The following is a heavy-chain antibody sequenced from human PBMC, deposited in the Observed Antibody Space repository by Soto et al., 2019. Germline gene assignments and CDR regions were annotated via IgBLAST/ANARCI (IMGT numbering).Heavy chain of an antibody. CDR2: VIPMVGMS. CDR1: GGTFNFYS. CDR3: ATNYGSGSAPFDY. J-gene: IGHJ4*02. V-gene: IGHV1-69*02. Sequence: QVQLVQSGAEVKKPGSSVKVSCTASGGTFNFYSISWVRQAPGQGLEWVGRVIPMVGMSEYAHKCQGRVTITAGKSTRTDYMTLRSLRSEDTAVYYRATNYGSGSAPFDYWGQGTLVTVSS. D-gene: IGHD3-10*01.